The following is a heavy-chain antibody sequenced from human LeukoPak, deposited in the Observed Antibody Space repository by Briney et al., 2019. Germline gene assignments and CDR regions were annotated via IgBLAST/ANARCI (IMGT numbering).Heavy chain of an antibody. Sequence: ASVTVSCKASGYTCTGNYRHCERHAPGQPLEWMGWINPNSGGTNYAQDFHGRVTMTRDTSISTAYMELSRLRSDDTAVYYCARAGDSGNLAWGQGTLVTVSS. CDR2: INPNSGGT. J-gene: IGHJ5*02. V-gene: IGHV1-2*02. CDR1: GYTCTGNY. CDR3: ARAGDSGNLA. D-gene: IGHD1-26*01.